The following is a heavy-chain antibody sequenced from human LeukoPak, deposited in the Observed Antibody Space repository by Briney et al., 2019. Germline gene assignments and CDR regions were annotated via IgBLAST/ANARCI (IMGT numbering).Heavy chain of an antibody. CDR1: GGSISSSNW. Sequence: SETLSLTCAVSGGSISSSNWWSWVRQPPGKGLEWIGEIYHSGSTNYNPSLKSRVTISVDKSKNQFSLKLSSVTAADTAVYYCVTGYSSSWYFAFDIWGQGTMVTVSS. J-gene: IGHJ3*02. V-gene: IGHV4-4*02. D-gene: IGHD6-13*01. CDR2: IYHSGST. CDR3: VTGYSSSWYFAFDI.